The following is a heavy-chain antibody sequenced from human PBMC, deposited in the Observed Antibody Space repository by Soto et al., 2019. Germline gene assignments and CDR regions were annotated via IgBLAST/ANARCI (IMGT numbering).Heavy chain of an antibody. CDR1: GDSLRRTNW. J-gene: IGHJ1*01. CDR3: VRHGGAAFHY. V-gene: IGHV4-4*02. CDR2: TSQSGGT. D-gene: IGHD2-21*01. Sequence: QEQLQESGPGLVEPSGTLSLTCAVSGDSLRRTNWWSWVRLPPGEGLEWIGETSQSGGTKYSPSLKRRVTISVDKSTTQLPRKLTAGTAADTAVYYCVRHGGAAFHYWGQGIPVTVSS.